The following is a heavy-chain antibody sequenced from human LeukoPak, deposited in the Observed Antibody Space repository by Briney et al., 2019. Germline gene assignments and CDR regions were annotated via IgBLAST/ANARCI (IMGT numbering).Heavy chain of an antibody. CDR1: GFTVSSNY. V-gene: IGHV3-53*01. J-gene: IGHJ4*02. Sequence: GGSLRLSCAASGFTVSSNYMSWVRQAQGRGRSGSQVIYSGGSTYYADSVKGRFTISRDNSKNTLYLQMNSLRAEDTAVYYCARGESSGWPFDYWGQGTLVTVSS. D-gene: IGHD6-19*01. CDR3: ARGESSGWPFDY. CDR2: IYSGGST.